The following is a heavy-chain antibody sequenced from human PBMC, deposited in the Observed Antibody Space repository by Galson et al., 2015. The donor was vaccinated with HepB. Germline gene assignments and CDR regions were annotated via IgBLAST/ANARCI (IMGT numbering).Heavy chain of an antibody. D-gene: IGHD2/OR15-2a*01. Sequence: SLRLSCAASGFTFRNFAMSWVRQAPGKGLEWVSSIEKDGSGTYSADSVGGRFTISRDNSKNTLYLQLNGLRGEDTAVYYCAKQAGNFIESWYFDYWGQGSLVTVSS. J-gene: IGHJ4*02. CDR3: AKQAGNFIESWYFDY. V-gene: IGHV3-23*03. CDR1: GFTFRNFA. CDR2: IEKDGSGT.